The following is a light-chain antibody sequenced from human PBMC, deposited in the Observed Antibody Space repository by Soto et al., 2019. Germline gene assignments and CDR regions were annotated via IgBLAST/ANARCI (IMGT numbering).Light chain of an antibody. Sequence: DIQMTQSPSSLSASVGDRVTITCQARQDISNYLNWYQQKPGKAPKLLIYDASNLETGVPSRFSGSGSGTDFTFTISSLQPEDIATYYCQQYDNLPGTFGQGTKLEIK. CDR3: QQYDNLPGT. CDR2: DAS. J-gene: IGKJ2*01. V-gene: IGKV1-33*01. CDR1: QDISNY.